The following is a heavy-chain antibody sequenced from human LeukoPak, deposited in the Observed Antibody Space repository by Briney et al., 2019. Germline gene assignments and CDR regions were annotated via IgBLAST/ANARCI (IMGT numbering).Heavy chain of an antibody. CDR2: IYYTGSG. J-gene: IGHJ3*02. V-gene: IGHV4-59*08. CDR1: GGSISSYY. CDR3: ARHPSSWFGGTFDM. D-gene: IGHD3-10*01. Sequence: SETRSLTCTVAGGSISSYYWSWIRQPPGKGLEWVGYIYYTGSGDYNPSLKSRVDMSPDTSKNQISLRLRSVTAADTAVYYCARHPSSWFGGTFDMWGQGTMVTVSS.